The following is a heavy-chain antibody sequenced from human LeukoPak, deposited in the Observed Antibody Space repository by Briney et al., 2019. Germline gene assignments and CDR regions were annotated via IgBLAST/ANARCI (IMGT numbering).Heavy chain of an antibody. CDR3: ARVSLEYDILTGYYPGAFDI. J-gene: IGHJ3*02. Sequence: PGGSLRLSCAASGSTVSSNYMSWVRQAPGKGLEWVSVIYSGGSTYYADSVKGRFTISRDNSKNTLYLQMNSLRAEDTAVYYCARVSLEYDILTGYYPGAFDIWGQGTMVTVSS. D-gene: IGHD3-9*01. CDR1: GSTVSSNY. CDR2: IYSGGST. V-gene: IGHV3-66*02.